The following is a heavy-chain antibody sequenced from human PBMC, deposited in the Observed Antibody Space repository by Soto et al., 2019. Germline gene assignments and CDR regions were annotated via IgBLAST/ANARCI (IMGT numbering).Heavy chain of an antibody. J-gene: IGHJ4*02. Sequence: EVQLLESGGGLVQPGGSLRLSCTASGFTFSNSAMSWVRQAPGKGLERVSGISGSGSFTYFADSVKGRFTISRDNAQNALYLQINSLRAEDTAVYYCAKDMGLQYLGEWGCWGQGSLVAVSS. CDR1: GFTFSNSA. CDR2: ISGSGSFT. V-gene: IGHV3-23*01. CDR3: AKDMGLQYLGEWGC. D-gene: IGHD3-10*01.